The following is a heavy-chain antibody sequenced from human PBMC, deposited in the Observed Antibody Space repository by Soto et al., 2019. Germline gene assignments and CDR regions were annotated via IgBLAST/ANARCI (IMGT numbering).Heavy chain of an antibody. Sequence: PGGSLRLSCAASGFTFDSYAMTWVRQAPGKGLEWVSSISGSSGRTYYADSVRGRFTISRDNSQNTLYLQINSLRAEDTAVYYCARPHTGGSYGDYWGQGTLVTVSS. V-gene: IGHV3-23*01. CDR2: ISGSSGRT. D-gene: IGHD6-25*01. CDR3: ARPHTGGSYGDY. J-gene: IGHJ4*02. CDR1: GFTFDSYA.